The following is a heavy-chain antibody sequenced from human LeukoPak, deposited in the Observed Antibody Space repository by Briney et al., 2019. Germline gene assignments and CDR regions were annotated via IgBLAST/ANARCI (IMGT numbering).Heavy chain of an antibody. CDR3: ARRYYDYVWGSYGYYYYMDV. CDR1: GYTFTSYY. V-gene: IGHV1-46*01. D-gene: IGHD3-16*01. Sequence: ASVKVSCKAPGYTFTSYYMHWVRQAPGQGLEWMGIINPSGGSTSYAQKFQGRVTMTRDTSTSTVYMELSSLRSEDTAVYYCARRYYDYVWGSYGYYYYMDVWGKGTTVTVSS. CDR2: INPSGGST. J-gene: IGHJ6*03.